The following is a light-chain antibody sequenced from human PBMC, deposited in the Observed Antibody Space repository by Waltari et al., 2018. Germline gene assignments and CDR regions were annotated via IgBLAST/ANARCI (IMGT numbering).Light chain of an antibody. Sequence: QSVLTQPPSASGTPGPRVTISCSGSSYNIGSNYVYCYQQLPGTAPKLLIYRNNQRPSGVPDRFSGSKSGTSASLAISGLRSEDEADYYCAAWDDSLSGWVFGGGTKLTVL. CDR1: SYNIGSNY. CDR3: AAWDDSLSGWV. V-gene: IGLV1-47*01. J-gene: IGLJ3*02. CDR2: RNN.